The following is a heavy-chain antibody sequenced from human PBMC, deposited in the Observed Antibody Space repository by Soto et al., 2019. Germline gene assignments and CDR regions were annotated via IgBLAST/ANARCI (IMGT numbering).Heavy chain of an antibody. CDR1: GFTFSSYA. D-gene: IGHD3-22*01. J-gene: IGHJ4*02. V-gene: IGHV3-23*01. CDR3: AKGGTYYYDSSGYPFDY. Sequence: GGSLRLSCAASGFTFSSYAMSWVRQAPGKGLEWVSAISGSGGSTYYADSVKGRFTISRDNSKNTLYLQMNSLRAEDTAVYYCAKGGTYYYDSSGYPFDYWGQGTPVTVPQ. CDR2: ISGSGGST.